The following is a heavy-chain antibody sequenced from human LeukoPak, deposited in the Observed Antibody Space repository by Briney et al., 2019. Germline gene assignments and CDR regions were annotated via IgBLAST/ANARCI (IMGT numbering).Heavy chain of an antibody. CDR2: IWYDGSNK. Sequence: GGSLRLSCAASGFTFSSYGMHWVRQAPGKGLEWVAVIWYDGSNKYYADSVKGRFTISRDNSKNTLYLQMNSLRAEDTAVYYCARDLWPGIVPAPWGQGTLVTVSS. CDR1: GFTFSSYG. J-gene: IGHJ5*02. D-gene: IGHD2-2*01. CDR3: ARDLWPGIVPAP. V-gene: IGHV3-33*01.